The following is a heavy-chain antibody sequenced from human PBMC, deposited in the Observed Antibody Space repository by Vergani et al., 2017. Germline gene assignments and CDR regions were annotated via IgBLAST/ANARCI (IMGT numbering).Heavy chain of an antibody. CDR3: AREPYYYDSSGYYYNYYFDY. CDR1: GYTFTGYY. CDR2: INPNSGGT. Sequence: QVQLVQSGAEVKKPGASVKVSCKASGYTFTGYYMHWVRQAPGQGLEWMGWINPNSGGTNYAQKFQGRVTMTRDTSISTAYMELSRLISDDTAVYYCAREPYYYDSSGYYYNYYFDYWGQGTLVTVSS. J-gene: IGHJ4*02. V-gene: IGHV1-2*02. D-gene: IGHD3-22*01.